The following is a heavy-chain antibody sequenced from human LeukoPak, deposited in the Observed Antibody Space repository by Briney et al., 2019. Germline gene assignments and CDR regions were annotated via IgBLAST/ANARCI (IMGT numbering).Heavy chain of an antibody. CDR2: INPNSGGT. CDR3: ARDVDELGYCSSTSCRRLYYFDY. J-gene: IGHJ4*02. D-gene: IGHD2-2*01. CDR1: GYTFTGYY. V-gene: IGHV1-2*02. Sequence: ASVKVSCKASGYTFTGYYMHWVRQAPGQGLEWMGWINPNSGGTNHAQKFQGRVTTTRDMSISTAYMEVGRLRSDDTAVYYCARDVDELGYCSSTSCRRLYYFDYWGQGTLVTVSS.